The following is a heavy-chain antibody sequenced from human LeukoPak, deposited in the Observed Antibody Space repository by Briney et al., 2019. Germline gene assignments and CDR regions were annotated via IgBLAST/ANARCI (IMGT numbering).Heavy chain of an antibody. D-gene: IGHD7-27*01. CDR2: VSYSGSS. V-gene: IGHV4-59*08. Sequence: SETLSLTCTVSGGSISNYYWSWIRQPPGKRLEWIGYVSYSGSSSTNPSLESRVTVSVDMSKNQFSLRLTSVAASDTAVYYCARLQGRGDNYLDYWGQGTLVTVSS. J-gene: IGHJ4*02. CDR3: ARLQGRGDNYLDY. CDR1: GGSISNYY.